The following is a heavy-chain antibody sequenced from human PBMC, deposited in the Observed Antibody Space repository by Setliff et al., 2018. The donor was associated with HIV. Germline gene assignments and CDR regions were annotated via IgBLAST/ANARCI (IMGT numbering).Heavy chain of an antibody. CDR2: INPSDGRT. CDR3: ARGVKGIATTGKYYFDY. D-gene: IGHD6-13*01. Sequence: ASVNVSCKASGYTSTNYYMHWVRQAPGQGLEWMGIINPSDGRTSYAQKFQGRVTMTRDTSVSTAYMELSRLKSDDTAVFYCARGVKGIATTGKYYFDYWGQGTLVTVSS. CDR1: GYTSTNYY. V-gene: IGHV1-46*01. J-gene: IGHJ4*02.